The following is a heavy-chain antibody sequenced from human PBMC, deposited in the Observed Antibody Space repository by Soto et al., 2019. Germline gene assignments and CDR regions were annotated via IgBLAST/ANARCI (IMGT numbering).Heavy chain of an antibody. J-gene: IGHJ4*02. CDR3: ARSYYYDSSGYYFFDY. V-gene: IGHV1-2*04. CDR2: INPNSGGT. Sequence: ASVKVSCKASGYTFTGYYMHWVRQAPGQGLEWMGWINPNSGGTNYAQKFQGWVTMTRDTSISTAYMELSRLRSDDTAVYYCARSYYYDSSGYYFFDYWGQGTLVTVSS. D-gene: IGHD3-22*01. CDR1: GYTFTGYY.